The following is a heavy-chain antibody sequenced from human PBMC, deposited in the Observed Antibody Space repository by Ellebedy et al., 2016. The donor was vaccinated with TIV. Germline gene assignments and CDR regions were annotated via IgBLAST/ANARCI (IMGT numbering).Heavy chain of an antibody. CDR2: IKSKTDGGTR. CDR3: TTETGYRYGCDY. CDR1: GFTFSNAW. D-gene: IGHD5-18*01. Sequence: GESLKISCAASGFTFSNAWMNWVRQAPGKGLEWVGRIKSKTDGGTRDYAAPVKGRFTISRDDSKNTLYLQMNSLKTEDTAVYYCTTETGYRYGCDYWGQGTLVTVSS. V-gene: IGHV3-15*07. J-gene: IGHJ4*02.